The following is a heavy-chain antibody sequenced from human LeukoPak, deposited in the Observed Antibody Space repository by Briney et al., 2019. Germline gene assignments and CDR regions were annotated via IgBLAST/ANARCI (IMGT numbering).Heavy chain of an antibody. Sequence: GSLRPSCAASGFTFSSYGMHWVRQAPGKGLEWVAVIWYDGSNKYYADSVKGRFTISRDNSKNTLYLQMNSLRAEDTAVYYCARSGGTTVSDAFDIWGQGTMVTVSS. CDR3: ARSGGTTVSDAFDI. D-gene: IGHD4-17*01. J-gene: IGHJ3*02. CDR2: IWYDGSNK. V-gene: IGHV3-33*01. CDR1: GFTFSSYG.